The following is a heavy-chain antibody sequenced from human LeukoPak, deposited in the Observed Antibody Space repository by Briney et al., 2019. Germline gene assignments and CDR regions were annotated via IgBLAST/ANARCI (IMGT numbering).Heavy chain of an antibody. CDR1: GGTFSSYA. V-gene: IGHV1-69*04. J-gene: IGHJ4*02. Sequence: GASVKVSCKASGGTFSSYAISWVRQAPGQGLEWMGRIIPILGIANYAQKFQGRVTITADKSTSTAYMELSSLRSEDTAVYYCAREMIEGGFDYWGQGTLVTVSS. CDR3: AREMIEGGFDY. D-gene: IGHD3-22*01. CDR2: IIPILGIA.